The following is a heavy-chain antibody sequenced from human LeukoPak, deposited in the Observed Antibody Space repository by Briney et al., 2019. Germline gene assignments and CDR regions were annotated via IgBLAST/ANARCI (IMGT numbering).Heavy chain of an antibody. CDR2: IIPILGIA. D-gene: IGHD6-19*01. Sequence: ASVKFSCKASGGTFSSYAISWVRQAPGQGLEWMGRIIPILGIANYAQKFQGRVTITADKSTSTAYMELSSLRSEDTAVYYCARATKAVAAVLVYWGQGTLVTVSS. CDR3: ARATKAVAAVLVY. CDR1: GGTFSSYA. V-gene: IGHV1-69*04. J-gene: IGHJ4*02.